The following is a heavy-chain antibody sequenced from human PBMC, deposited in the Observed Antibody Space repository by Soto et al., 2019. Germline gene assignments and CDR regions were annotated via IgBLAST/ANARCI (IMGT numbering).Heavy chain of an antibody. D-gene: IGHD3-22*01. Sequence: GGSLRLSCAASGFTFSSYGMHWVRQAPGKGLEWVAVISYDGSNKYYADSVKGRFTISRDNSKNTLYLQMNSLRAEDTAVYYCAKDRRWASKNYDSSGYYSGYWGQGTPVTVSS. CDR2: ISYDGSNK. CDR1: GFTFSSYG. CDR3: AKDRRWASKNYDSSGYYSGY. V-gene: IGHV3-30*18. J-gene: IGHJ4*02.